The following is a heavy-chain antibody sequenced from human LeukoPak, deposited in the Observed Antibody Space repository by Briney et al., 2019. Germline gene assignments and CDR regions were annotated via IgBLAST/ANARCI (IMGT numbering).Heavy chain of an antibody. Sequence: GGSLRLSCVGSGFTFRSHAMSWVRQAPEKGLEFVSGIYENGGTTYYADSVKGRFSISRDNSKNTLYLQMDSLRVEDTAVYYCATGGSSLYWGLGTPVTVSS. V-gene: IGHV3-23*01. J-gene: IGHJ4*02. D-gene: IGHD1-26*01. CDR1: GFTFRSHA. CDR2: IYENGGTT. CDR3: ATGGSSLY.